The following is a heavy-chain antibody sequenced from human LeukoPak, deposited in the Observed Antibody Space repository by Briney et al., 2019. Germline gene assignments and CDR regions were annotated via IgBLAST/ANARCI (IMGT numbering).Heavy chain of an antibody. V-gene: IGHV3-23*01. CDR2: ISGSGGST. D-gene: IGHD3-22*01. J-gene: IGHJ4*02. Sequence: GGSLRLSCAASGFTFSSYAMSWVRQAPGKGLEWVSAISGSGGSTYYADSVKGRFTISRDNSENTLYLQMNSLRAEDTAVYYCAKDLGVYDSSGYYPNYFDYWGQGTLVTVSS. CDR3: AKDLGVYDSSGYYPNYFDY. CDR1: GFTFSSYA.